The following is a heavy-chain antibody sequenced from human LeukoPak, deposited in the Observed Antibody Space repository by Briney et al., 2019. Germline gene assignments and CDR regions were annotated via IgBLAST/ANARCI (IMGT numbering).Heavy chain of an antibody. V-gene: IGHV4-59*01. J-gene: IGHJ1*01. D-gene: IGHD4-17*01. CDR2: IYYGGST. CDR1: GGSISSYH. Sequence: SETLSLTCTVSGGSISSYHWSWIRQPPGKGLEWIGYIYYGGSTNYNPSLKSRVTISVDTSKNQFSLKLSSVTAADTAVYYCASHTVTTAEEYFQHWGQGTLVTVSS. CDR3: ASHTVTTAEEYFQH.